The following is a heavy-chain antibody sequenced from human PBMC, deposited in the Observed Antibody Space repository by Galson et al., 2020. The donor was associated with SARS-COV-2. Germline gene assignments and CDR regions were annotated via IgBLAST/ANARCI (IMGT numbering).Heavy chain of an antibody. CDR3: ARDFQYSIDY. CDR1: GDSVSSDSAA. V-gene: IGHV6-1*01. D-gene: IGHD6-13*01. Sequence: SQTLSLTCAISGDSVSSDSAAWNWIRQSPSRGLAWLGRTYYRSKWYNDYVQSVESRITIKPDTSRNQFSLHLDSVTPEDTAIYYCARDFQYSIDYWSHGALVTVSP. J-gene: IGHJ4*01. CDR2: TYYRSKWYN.